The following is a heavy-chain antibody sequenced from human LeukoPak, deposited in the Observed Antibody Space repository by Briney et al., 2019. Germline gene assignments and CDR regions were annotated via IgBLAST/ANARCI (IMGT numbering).Heavy chain of an antibody. CDR2: INHSGST. CDR1: GGSFSGYY. D-gene: IGHD2-2*02. Sequence: SETLSLTCAVYGGSFSGYYWSWIRQPPGKGLEWIGEINHSGSTNYNPSLKSRVTISVDTSKNQSSLKLSSVTAADTAVYYCASVPAAILYYYYYYMDVWGKGTTVTVSS. CDR3: ASVPAAILYYYYYYMDV. V-gene: IGHV4-34*01. J-gene: IGHJ6*03.